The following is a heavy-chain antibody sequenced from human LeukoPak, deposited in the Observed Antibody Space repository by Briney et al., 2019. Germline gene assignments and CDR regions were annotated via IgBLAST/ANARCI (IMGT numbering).Heavy chain of an antibody. CDR1: GFTFSSYD. V-gene: IGHV3-13*01. Sequence: GGSLRLSCAASGFTFSSYDMHWVRHATGRGLEWVSAIGTAGDTYYPGSGKGRFTISRENAKNSLYLQMNSLRVGDTAVYYCARGRSSSSWYPLFDYWGQGTLVTVSS. D-gene: IGHD6-13*01. J-gene: IGHJ4*02. CDR2: IGTAGDT. CDR3: ARGRSSSSWYPLFDY.